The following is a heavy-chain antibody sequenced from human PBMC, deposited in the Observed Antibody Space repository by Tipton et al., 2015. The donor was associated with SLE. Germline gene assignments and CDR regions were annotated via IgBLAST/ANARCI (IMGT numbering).Heavy chain of an antibody. Sequence: LRLSCAIYAGSFSGYYWSWIRQPPGKGLEWIGEINHSGSTNYNPSLKSRVTISVDTSKNQISLNLSSLTAADTAVYYCARPSSGWSGLTYWGQGTLVTVSS. J-gene: IGHJ4*02. V-gene: IGHV4-34*01. D-gene: IGHD6-19*01. CDR2: INHSGST. CDR3: ARPSSGWSGLTY. CDR1: AGSFSGYY.